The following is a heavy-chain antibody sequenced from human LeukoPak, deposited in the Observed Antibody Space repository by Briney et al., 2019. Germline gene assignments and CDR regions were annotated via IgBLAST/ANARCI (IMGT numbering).Heavy chain of an antibody. CDR2: IIPILSIA. V-gene: IGHV1-69*04. D-gene: IGHD1-1*01. CDR3: ARAVERQLYYCYGMDV. CDR1: GGTFSSYA. Sequence: GASVNVSFKASGGTFSSYAISWVRQAPGQGREGMGRIIPILSIANYAQKFQGRVTITADKSTSTAYMELSSLRSEDTAVYYCARAVERQLYYCYGMDVWGQGTTVTVSS. J-gene: IGHJ6*02.